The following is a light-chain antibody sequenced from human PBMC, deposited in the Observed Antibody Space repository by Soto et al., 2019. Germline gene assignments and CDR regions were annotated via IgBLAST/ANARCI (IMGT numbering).Light chain of an antibody. CDR1: SGYSNYK. CDR3: GADHGSGSNFVV. Sequence: QTVVTQPPSASASLGASVTLTCTLSSGYSNYKVDLYQQRPGKGPRFVMRVGTGGIVGSKGDGIPDRFSVLGSGLNRYLTIKNIQEEDESDYHCGADHGSGSNFVVFGGGTKLTVL. CDR2: VGTGGIVG. V-gene: IGLV9-49*01. J-gene: IGLJ2*01.